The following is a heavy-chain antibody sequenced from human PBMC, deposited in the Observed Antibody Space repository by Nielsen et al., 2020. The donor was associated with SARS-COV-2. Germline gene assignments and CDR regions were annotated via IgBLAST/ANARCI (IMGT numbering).Heavy chain of an antibody. D-gene: IGHD1-26*01. J-gene: IGHJ5*02. CDR2: IYSGGSST. CDR3: AKNQYSGSYPNWLDP. CDR1: GFTFSSYA. V-gene: IGHV3-23*03. Sequence: GGSLRLSCAASGFTFSSYAMSWVRQAPGKGLEWVSVIYSGGSSTYYADSVKGRFTISRDNSKNTLYLQMNSLRAEDTAVYYCAKNQYSGSYPNWLDPWGQGTLVTVSS.